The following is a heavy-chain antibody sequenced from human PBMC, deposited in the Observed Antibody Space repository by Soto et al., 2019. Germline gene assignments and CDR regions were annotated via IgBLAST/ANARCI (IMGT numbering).Heavy chain of an antibody. CDR2: ISGSGGST. CDR1: GSTFSSYA. V-gene: IGHV3-23*01. J-gene: IGHJ4*02. Sequence: GGSLRLSCAASGSTFSSYAMSWVRQAPGKGLEWVSSISGSGGSTYYADSVKGRFTISRDNSKNTLYLQMNSLRAEDTAVYYCARDKLGMSGSSFDYWGQGTLLTVSS. D-gene: IGHD1-26*01. CDR3: ARDKLGMSGSSFDY.